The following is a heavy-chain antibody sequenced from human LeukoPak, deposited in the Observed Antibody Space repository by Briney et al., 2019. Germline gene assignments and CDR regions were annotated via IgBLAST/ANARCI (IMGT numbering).Heavy chain of an antibody. CDR2: ISGSGGST. CDR1: GFTFSSYG. D-gene: IGHD1-26*01. J-gene: IGHJ4*02. CDR3: ARGNREGADFDY. Sequence: GGSLRLSCAASGFTFSSYGMSWVRQAPGKGLEWVSAISGSGGSTYYADSVKGRFTISRDNSKNTLYLQMGSLRTEDMAVYFCARGNREGADFDYWGQGIQVTVSS. V-gene: IGHV3-23*01.